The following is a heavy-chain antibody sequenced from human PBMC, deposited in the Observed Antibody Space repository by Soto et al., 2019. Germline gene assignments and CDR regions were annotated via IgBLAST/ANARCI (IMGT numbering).Heavy chain of an antibody. J-gene: IGHJ6*02. Sequence: QVQLVESGGGVVQPGRSLRLSCAASGFTFSSYGMQWVRQAPGKGLEWVAVIWYDGSNKYYADSVKGRFTISRDNSKNTLYLQMNSLRAEDTAVCYCARGNYSSSYYGVDVWGQGTTVTVSS. CDR3: ARGNYSSSYYGVDV. D-gene: IGHD6-13*01. CDR1: GFTFSSYG. CDR2: IWYDGSNK. V-gene: IGHV3-33*01.